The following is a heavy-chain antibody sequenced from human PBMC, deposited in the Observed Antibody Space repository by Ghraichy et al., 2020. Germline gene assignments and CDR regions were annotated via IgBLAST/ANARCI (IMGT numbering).Heavy chain of an antibody. J-gene: IGHJ4*02. D-gene: IGHD2-21*02. Sequence: SVKVSCKASGDTFSDYALSWVRQAPGQGPEWMGGIIPIFGAPTYAQRFQDRVTISADESTRTVYLELSSLRSDDTAIYYCATRGSCGGDCYMYYFGYWGQGTLVIVSS. V-gene: IGHV1-69*13. CDR2: IIPIFGAP. CDR1: GDTFSDYA. CDR3: ATRGSCGGDCYMYYFGY.